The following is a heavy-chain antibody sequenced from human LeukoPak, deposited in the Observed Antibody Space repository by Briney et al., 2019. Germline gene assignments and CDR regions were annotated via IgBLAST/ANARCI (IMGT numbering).Heavy chain of an antibody. CDR2: INPNSGGT. CDR1: EYTFT. J-gene: IGHJ3*02. D-gene: IGHD6-13*01. V-gene: IGHV1-2*02. Sequence: ASVKVSCKASEYTFTMHWVRQAPGQGLEWMGWINPNSGGTNYAQKFQGRVTMTRDTPISTAYMELSRLRSDDTAVYYCATTRGLQLYDAFDIWGQGTMVTVSS. CDR3: ATTRGLQLYDAFDI.